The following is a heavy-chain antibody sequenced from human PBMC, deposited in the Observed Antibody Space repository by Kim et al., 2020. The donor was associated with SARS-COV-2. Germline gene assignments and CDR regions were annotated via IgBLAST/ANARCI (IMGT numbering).Heavy chain of an antibody. CDR1: GYTFTSYG. CDR2: ISAYNGNT. D-gene: IGHD3-9*01. J-gene: IGHJ6*02. CDR3: ARGSPLVTSYYYGMDV. Sequence: ASVKVSCKASGYTFTSYGISWVRQAPGQGLEWMVWISAYNGNTNYAQKLQGGVTMTTDTYTSTAYMELRSLRSDDTAVYYSARGSPLVTSYYYGMDVWGQGTTVTASS. V-gene: IGHV1-18*01.